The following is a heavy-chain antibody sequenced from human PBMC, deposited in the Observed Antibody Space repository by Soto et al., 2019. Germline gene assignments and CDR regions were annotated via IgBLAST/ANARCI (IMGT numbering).Heavy chain of an antibody. CDR3: ASAAPFNYGGNSGFDF. D-gene: IGHD4-17*01. J-gene: IGHJ4*02. Sequence: EVHLVESGGGLAQPGGSLRLSCAASGFTFSNNWIHWVRQAPGKGLVWVSGIKSDGSTTTYADSVKGRFTISRDNAKNTLYLQMNSVRAEDTAVYYCASAAPFNYGGNSGFDFWGQGTLVTVSS. V-gene: IGHV3-74*03. CDR1: GFTFSNNW. CDR2: IKSDGSTT.